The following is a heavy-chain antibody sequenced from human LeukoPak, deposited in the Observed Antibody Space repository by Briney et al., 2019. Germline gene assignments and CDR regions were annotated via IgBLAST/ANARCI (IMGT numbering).Heavy chain of an antibody. V-gene: IGHV4-4*07. CDR3: ARGRWEGYCSGGSCQKTFDI. J-gene: IGHJ3*02. CDR2: IYTSGST. Sequence: SETLSLTCTVSGGSISSYYWSWIRQPAGKGLEWIGRIYTSGSTNYNPSLKSRVTMSVDTSKNQFSLKLSSVTAADTAVYYCARGRWEGYCSGGSCQKTFDIWGQGTMVTVSS. CDR1: GGSISSYY. D-gene: IGHD2-15*01.